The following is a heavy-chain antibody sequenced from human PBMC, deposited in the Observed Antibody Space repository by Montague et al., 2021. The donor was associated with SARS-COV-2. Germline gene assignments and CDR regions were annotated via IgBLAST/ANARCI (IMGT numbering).Heavy chain of an antibody. V-gene: IGHV4-34*01. CDR1: GGSFSGYY. CDR2: INHSGST. D-gene: IGHD3-10*01. J-gene: IGHJ6*02. Sequence: SETLFLTCAVYGGSFSGYYWSWIRQPPGKGLEWIGEINHSGSTNYNPSLKSRVTISVDTSKNRFSLKLSSVTAADTAVYYCARVRYYGSGTSLGMDVWGQGTTVTVSS. CDR3: ARVRYYGSGTSLGMDV.